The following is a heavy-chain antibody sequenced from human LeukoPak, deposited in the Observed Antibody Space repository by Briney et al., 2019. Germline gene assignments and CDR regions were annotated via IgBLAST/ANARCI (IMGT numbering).Heavy chain of an antibody. J-gene: IGHJ3*01. Sequence: GRSLRLSCAASGFTFNTFDMHWVRQAPGKGLEWVAVIWYDGSNEYYADSVKGRFTISRDNSKNTLYLQMNSLRAEDTAVYYCARQSSATIVSAFAFWGQGTMVTVSS. CDR3: ARQSSATIVSAFAF. D-gene: IGHD2-15*01. V-gene: IGHV3-33*01. CDR2: IWYDGSNE. CDR1: GFTFNTFD.